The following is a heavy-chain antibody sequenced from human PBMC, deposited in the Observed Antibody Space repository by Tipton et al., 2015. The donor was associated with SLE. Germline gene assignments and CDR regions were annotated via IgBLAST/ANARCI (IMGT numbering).Heavy chain of an antibody. CDR3: ARVSRTFYYDYSGHFDY. V-gene: IGHV4-31*03. Sequence: TLSLTCTVSGGSISSADYYWSWIRQHPGKGLEWIGYIYYTMSAYYNPSLKSRVIIPLDTSKNHFSLKLSSVTAADTAVYYCARVSRTFYYDYSGHFDYWGPGTLVTVSS. J-gene: IGHJ4*02. D-gene: IGHD3-22*01. CDR2: IYYTMSA. CDR1: GGSISSADYY.